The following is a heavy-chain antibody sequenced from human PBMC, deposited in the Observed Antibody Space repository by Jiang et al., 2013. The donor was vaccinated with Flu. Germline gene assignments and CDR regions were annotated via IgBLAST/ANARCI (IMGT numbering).Heavy chain of an antibody. J-gene: IGHJ3*02. CDR2: IRGGGAGA. CDR3: AKCAYSLGNDAFDT. D-gene: IGHD5-12*01. V-gene: IGHV3-23*01. CDR1: GFTFSSHA. Sequence: VQLLESGGDLVQPGGSLRLSCAASGFTFSSHAMNWVRQAPGKGLEWVSVIRGGGAGAQYVDSVKGRFTISRDNSKNKLYLEMNGLGVEDTAVYYCAKCAYSLGNDAFDTWGQGTTVTVSS.